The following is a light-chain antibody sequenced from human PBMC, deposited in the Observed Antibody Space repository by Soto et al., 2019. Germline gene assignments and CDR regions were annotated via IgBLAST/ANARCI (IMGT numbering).Light chain of an antibody. CDR2: EVS. CDR1: SSDVGGYNY. Sequence: QSALTQPPSASGSPGQSVTISCTGTSSDVGGYNYVSGYQQHPGKAPKLIIYEVSKRPSGVPDRFSCSKSGNTASLTVSGLQAEDEADYYCNSFAGSSHLNVFVNGTKVTVL. V-gene: IGLV2-8*01. CDR3: NSFAGSSHLNV. J-gene: IGLJ1*01.